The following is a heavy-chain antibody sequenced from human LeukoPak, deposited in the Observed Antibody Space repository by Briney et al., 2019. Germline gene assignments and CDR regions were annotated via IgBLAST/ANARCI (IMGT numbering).Heavy chain of an antibody. CDR3: TTDRPQYIAVAGRISFGDY. D-gene: IGHD6-19*01. CDR2: IKSKTDGGTT. CDR1: GFTFSNAW. Sequence: GGSLRLSCAASGFTFSNAWMSWVRQAPGKGLEWVGRIKSKTDGGTTDYAAPVKGRFTISRDDSKNTLYLQMNSLKTEDTAVYYCTTDRPQYIAVAGRISFGDYWGQGTLVTVSS. V-gene: IGHV3-15*01. J-gene: IGHJ4*02.